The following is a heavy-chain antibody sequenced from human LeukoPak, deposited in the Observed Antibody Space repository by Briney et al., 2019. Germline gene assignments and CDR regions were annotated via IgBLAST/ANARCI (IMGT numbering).Heavy chain of an antibody. D-gene: IGHD6-19*01. J-gene: IGHJ4*02. Sequence: GGSLRLSCSASGFTFSNFVMHWVRQAPGKGLEYVAIINDNGYNTDYAGSVKGRFTVARDNSQKTLYLQMSSLRPEDTAVYYCVKDLSGCFSFDQWGQGILVTVSS. V-gene: IGHV3-64D*09. CDR3: VKDLSGCFSFDQ. CDR2: INDNGYNT. CDR1: GFTFSNFV.